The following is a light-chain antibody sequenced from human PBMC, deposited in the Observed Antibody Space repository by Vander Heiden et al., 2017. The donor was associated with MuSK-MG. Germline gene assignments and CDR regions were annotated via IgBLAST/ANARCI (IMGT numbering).Light chain of an antibody. CDR3: SSYTSSSLYV. J-gene: IGLJ1*01. CDR2: DVS. Sequence: QSALTPPPAEAEAPGQSITSSCTGTSRDVGGYNYVSWYQRHPGKAPKLMIYDVSNRPSGVSNRFSGSKSGNTASLTISGLQAGDEADYYCSSYTSSSLYVFGTGTKVTVL. V-gene: IGLV2-14*03. CDR1: SRDVGGYNY.